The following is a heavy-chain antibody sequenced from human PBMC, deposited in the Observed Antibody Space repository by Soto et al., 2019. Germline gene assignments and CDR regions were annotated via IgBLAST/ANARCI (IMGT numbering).Heavy chain of an antibody. J-gene: IGHJ5*02. Sequence: PSETLSLPCTVSGGSIGSSSYYCGWIRQPPGKGLEWIGSIYYSGSTYYNPSLKSRVTISVDTSKNQFSLKLSSVTAADTAVYYCARGGPNIVATIDCFDPWGQGTLVTVSS. CDR1: GGSIGSSSYY. CDR2: IYYSGST. D-gene: IGHD5-12*01. V-gene: IGHV4-39*01. CDR3: ARGGPNIVATIDCFDP.